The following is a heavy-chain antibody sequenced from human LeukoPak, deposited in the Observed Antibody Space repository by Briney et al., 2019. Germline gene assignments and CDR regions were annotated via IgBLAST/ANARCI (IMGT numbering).Heavy chain of an antibody. Sequence: GSLRLSCAASGFTFSSYGMHWVRQAPGKGLEWVAFIRYDGSNKYYADSVKGRFTISRDNSKNTLYLQMNSLRAEDTAVYYCAKVDCSGGSCYFLDYWGQGTLVTVSS. V-gene: IGHV3-30*02. CDR2: IRYDGSNK. CDR3: AKVDCSGGSCYFLDY. D-gene: IGHD2-15*01. J-gene: IGHJ4*02. CDR1: GFTFSSYG.